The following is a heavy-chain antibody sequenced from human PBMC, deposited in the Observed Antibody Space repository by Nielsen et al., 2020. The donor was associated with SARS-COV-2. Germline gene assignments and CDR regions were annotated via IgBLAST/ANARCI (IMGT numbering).Heavy chain of an antibody. CDR3: AFRGCSGGSCHGWFDP. V-gene: IGHV1-18*01. CDR2: ISAYNGNT. Sequence: ASVKASCKASGYTFTSYGISWVRQAPGQGLEWMGWISAYNGNTNYAQKLQGRVTMPTDTSTSTAYMELRSLRSDDTAVYYCAFRGCSGGSCHGWFDPWGQGTLVTVSS. CDR1: GYTFTSYG. J-gene: IGHJ5*02. D-gene: IGHD2-15*01.